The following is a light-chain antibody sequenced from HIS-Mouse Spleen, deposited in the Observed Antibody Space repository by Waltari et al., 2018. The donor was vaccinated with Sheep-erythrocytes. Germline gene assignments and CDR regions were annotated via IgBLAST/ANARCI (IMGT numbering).Light chain of an antibody. V-gene: IGLV2-14*01. CDR3: SSYTSSSTYV. CDR1: RSYAGGYNH. CDR2: EVS. Sequence: QSALTQPASVSGSPGQSITISCTGTRSYAGGYNHVSWYQQHPGKAPKLMIYEVSNRPSGVSNRFSGSKSGNTASLTISGLQAEDEADYYCSSYTSSSTYVFGTGTKVTVL. J-gene: IGLJ1*01.